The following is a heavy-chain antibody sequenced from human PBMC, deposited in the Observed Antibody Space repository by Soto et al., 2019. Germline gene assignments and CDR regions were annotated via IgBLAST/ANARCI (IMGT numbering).Heavy chain of an antibody. CDR3: ARPGXIVVVPAAPHYYYGMDV. CDR2: INAGNGNT. CDR1: GYTFTSYA. D-gene: IGHD2-2*01. V-gene: IGHV1-3*01. J-gene: IGHJ6*02. Sequence: ASVKVSCKASGYTFTSYAMHWVRQAPGQRLEWMGWINAGNGNTKYSQKFQGRVTITRDTSASTAYMELSSLRSEDTAVYYCARPGXIVVVPAAPHYYYGMDVWGQGTTVTVSS.